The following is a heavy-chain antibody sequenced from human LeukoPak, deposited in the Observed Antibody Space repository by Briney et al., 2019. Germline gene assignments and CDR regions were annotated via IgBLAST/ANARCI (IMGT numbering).Heavy chain of an antibody. CDR2: IYDSETT. J-gene: IGHJ4*02. CDR3: ARVNYGGNFGVDY. V-gene: IGHV4-38-2*01. D-gene: IGHD4-23*01. CDR1: GYSIRSGYH. Sequence: PSETLSLTCVVSGYSIRSGYHWGWLRQPPGKGLEWIGSIYDSETTYYSPSLKSRVTMSVDTSKNQFSLRLSSVTAADTAVYYCARVNYGGNFGVDYWGQGTLVTVSS.